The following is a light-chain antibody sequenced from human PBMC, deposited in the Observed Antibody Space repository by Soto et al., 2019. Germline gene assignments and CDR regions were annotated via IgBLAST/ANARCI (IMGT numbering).Light chain of an antibody. Sequence: EIVLTQSPGTLSLSPGERATLSCRASQSISSSYLAWYQQRPGQAPRLLIHGGSSRATGIPHRFTGSGSGTDFPLTITSLEPEYFALYSCHCQQYGVSPVYTFGQGTKLEIK. V-gene: IGKV3-20*01. CDR2: GGS. CDR3: QQYGVSPVYT. CDR1: QSISSSY. J-gene: IGKJ2*01.